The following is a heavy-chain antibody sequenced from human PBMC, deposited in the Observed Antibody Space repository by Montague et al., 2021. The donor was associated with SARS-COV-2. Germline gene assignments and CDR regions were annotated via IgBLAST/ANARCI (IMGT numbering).Heavy chain of an antibody. CDR3: ARVEGMIGGITHFDY. CDR1: GASMKSYY. J-gene: IGHJ4*02. CDR2: TYYSGST. V-gene: IGHV4-59*01. Sequence: SETLSLTCSVSGASMKSYYWTWVRQSPGRGLQWIGDTYYSGSTSXXPSLQSRLTMTVDTSKNQFTLRLMSATAADSAVYYCARVEGMIGGITHFDYWGQGLPVTVSS. D-gene: IGHD2-21*01.